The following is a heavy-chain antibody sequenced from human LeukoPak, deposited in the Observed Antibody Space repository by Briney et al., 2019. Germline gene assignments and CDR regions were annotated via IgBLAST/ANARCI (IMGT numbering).Heavy chain of an antibody. CDR2: YPGDSDT. V-gene: IGHV5-51*01. Sequence: YPGDSDTRYSPSFQGQVTISADKSISTAYLQWSSLKASDTAMYYCARVTGWLQFGNGWFDPWGQGTLVTVSS. D-gene: IGHD5-24*01. J-gene: IGHJ5*02. CDR3: ARVTGWLQFGNGWFDP.